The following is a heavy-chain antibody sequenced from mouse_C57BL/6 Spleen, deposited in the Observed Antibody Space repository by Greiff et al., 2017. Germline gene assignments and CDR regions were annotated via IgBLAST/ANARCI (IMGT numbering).Heavy chain of an antibody. J-gene: IGHJ1*03. V-gene: IGHV1-69*01. CDR3: ARYYSTYWYFDV. CDR2: IDPSDSYT. CDR1: GYTFTSYW. D-gene: IGHD2-5*01. Sequence: QVQLQQPGAELVMPGASVKLSCKASGYTFTSYWMHWVKQRPGQGLEWIGEIDPSDSYTNYNQKFKGKSTLTVDKSSSTAYMQLSSLTSEDSAVYYCARYYSTYWYFDVWGTGTTVTVSS.